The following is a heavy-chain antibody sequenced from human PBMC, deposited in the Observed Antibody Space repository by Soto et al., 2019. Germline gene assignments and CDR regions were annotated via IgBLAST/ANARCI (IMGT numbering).Heavy chain of an antibody. Sequence: KASETLSLTCAVYGGSFSGYYWSWIRQPPGKGLEWIGEINHSGSTNYNPSLKSRVTISVDTSKNQFSLKLSSVTAADTAVYYCARDQVEYSSSSGLDYWGQGTLVTVSS. CDR1: GGSFSGYY. V-gene: IGHV4-34*01. CDR3: ARDQVEYSSSSGLDY. CDR2: INHSGST. D-gene: IGHD6-6*01. J-gene: IGHJ4*02.